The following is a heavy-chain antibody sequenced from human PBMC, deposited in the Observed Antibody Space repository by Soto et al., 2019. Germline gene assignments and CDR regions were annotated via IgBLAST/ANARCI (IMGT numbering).Heavy chain of an antibody. CDR3: TADTRWAVAGSPTQDY. V-gene: IGHV3-15*07. J-gene: IGHJ4*02. D-gene: IGHD6-19*01. CDR2: IKTKTEDGTT. Sequence: EVQLVESGGGLVKPGGSLRLSCAASRFTFSNAWMNWVRQAPGGGLEWVGRIKTKTEDGTTDYSAPVKGRFTISRDDAKNTLYLQMNSLRTDDTAVYYCTADTRWAVAGSPTQDYWGQGTLVTVSS. CDR1: RFTFSNAW.